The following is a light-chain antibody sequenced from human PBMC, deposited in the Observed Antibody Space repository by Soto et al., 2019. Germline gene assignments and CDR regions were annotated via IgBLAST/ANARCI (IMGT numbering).Light chain of an antibody. CDR1: KLEDKY. V-gene: IGLV3-1*01. CDR3: QVWDRTTGGV. Sequence: SYELTQPPSVSVSQGQTASITCSGDKLEDKYVCWYQQKPGQSPVLVIYQDRKRPSGIPERFSGSNSGNTATLTISGTQTMDEADYYCQVWDRTTGGVFGGGTKVTVL. CDR2: QDR. J-gene: IGLJ2*01.